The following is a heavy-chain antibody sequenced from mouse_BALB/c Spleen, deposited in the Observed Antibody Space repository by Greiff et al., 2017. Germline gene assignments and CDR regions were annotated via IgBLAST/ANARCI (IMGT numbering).Heavy chain of an antibody. J-gene: IGHJ3*01. V-gene: IGHV6-6*02. CDR3: TPAYGNYEAWFAY. D-gene: IGHD2-1*01. Sequence: EVKLMESGGGLVQPGGSMKLSCVASGFTFSNYWMNWVRQSPEKGLEWVAEIRLKSNNYATHYAESVKGRFTISRDDSKSSVYLQMNNLRAEDTGIYSCTPAYGNYEAWFAYWGQGTLVTVSA. CDR2: IRLKSNNYAT. CDR1: GFTFSNYW.